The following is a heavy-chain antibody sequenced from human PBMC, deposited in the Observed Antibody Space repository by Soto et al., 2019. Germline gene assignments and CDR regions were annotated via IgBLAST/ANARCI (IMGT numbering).Heavy chain of an antibody. Sequence: GASVKVSCKASGYTFTRYTMNWVRQAPGQRLEWMGWINPDNGNTKSSQKFQDRVIITRDTSASTAYMDLSSLRSEDTAVYYFARGIATGQLDPWGQGILVTVS. D-gene: IGHD2-15*01. CDR2: INPDNGNT. J-gene: IGHJ5*02. V-gene: IGHV1-3*01. CDR3: ARGIATGQLDP. CDR1: GYTFTRYT.